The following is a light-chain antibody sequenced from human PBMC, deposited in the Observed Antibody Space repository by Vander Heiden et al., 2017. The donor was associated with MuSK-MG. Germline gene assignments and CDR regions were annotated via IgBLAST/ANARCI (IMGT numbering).Light chain of an antibody. J-gene: IGLJ2*01. Sequence: RPNPGAGYDVHRYRQLQGPAPQPLIYGNDKRLPGVPDRISGSKSGTSASLAITGLQAEDEATYSCQSYDTSVSGSNVVFGGGTKLTVL. CDR2: GND. V-gene: IGLV1-40*01. CDR3: QSYDTSVSGSNVV. CDR1: RPNPGAGYD.